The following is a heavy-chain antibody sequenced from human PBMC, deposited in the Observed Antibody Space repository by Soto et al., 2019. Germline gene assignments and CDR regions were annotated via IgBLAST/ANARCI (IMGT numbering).Heavy chain of an antibody. V-gene: IGHV3-23*01. CDR1: GFTFSNNA. D-gene: IGHD6-13*01. CDR2: IGGSAGGT. J-gene: IGHJ4*02. Sequence: DVQLLESGGGLVQPGGSLRLSCAASGFTFSNNAINWVGQSPGKGLEWVSVIGGSAGGTYYADSVKGRFTITRDNSKNTLYLQMNSLRAEDTAVYYCAKAGGAAGTVDYFDYWGQGTLVTVSS. CDR3: AKAGGAAGTVDYFDY.